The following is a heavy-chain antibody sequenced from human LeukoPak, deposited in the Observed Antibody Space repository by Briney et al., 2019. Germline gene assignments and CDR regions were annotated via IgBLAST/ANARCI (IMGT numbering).Heavy chain of an antibody. CDR2: IDWNGANT. V-gene: IGHV3-20*04. D-gene: IGHD3-10*01. CDR3: ARVRGGLSYGMDV. CDR1: GFTFDGYG. J-gene: IGHJ6*02. Sequence: GGSLRLSCAASGFTFDGYGMSWVRQAPGKGLEWVSAIDWNGANTGHADSVKGRFTASRDNAKNSLYLHLSSLRAEDTALYYCARVRGGLSYGMDVWGQGTTVTVSS.